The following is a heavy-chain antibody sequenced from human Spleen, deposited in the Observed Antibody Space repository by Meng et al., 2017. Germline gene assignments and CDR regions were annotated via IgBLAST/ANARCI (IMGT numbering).Heavy chain of an antibody. J-gene: IGHJ4*02. CDR3: AREVSWDSSGSPYYFDY. CDR2: ISSSGSTI. Sequence: GGSLRLSCAASGFTFSSYEMNWVRQAPGKGLEWVSYISSSGSTIYYADSVKGRFTISRDNAKNSLYLQMNSLRAEDTAVYYCAREVSWDSSGSPYYFDYWGQGTLVTVSS. V-gene: IGHV3-48*03. CDR1: GFTFSSYE. D-gene: IGHD3-22*01.